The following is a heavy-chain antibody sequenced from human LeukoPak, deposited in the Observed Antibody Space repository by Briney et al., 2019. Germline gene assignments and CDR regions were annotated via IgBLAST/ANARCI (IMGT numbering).Heavy chain of an antibody. CDR1: GYSISSGYY. D-gene: IGHD4-23*01. J-gene: IGHJ4*02. V-gene: IGHV4-38-2*02. CDR3: ARVGVDYSGNIIKYYFDY. CDR2: IYHSGST. Sequence: PSETLSLTCTVSGYSISSGYYWGWIRQPPGKGLEWIGSIYHSGSTYYNPSLKSRVTISVDTSKNQFSLNLSPVIAADTAVYYCARVGVDYSGNIIKYYFDYWGQGTLVTVSS.